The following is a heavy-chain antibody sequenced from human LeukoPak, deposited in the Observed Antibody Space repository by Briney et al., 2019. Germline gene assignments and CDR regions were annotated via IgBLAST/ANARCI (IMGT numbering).Heavy chain of an antibody. CDR3: AKDGEKFLYCSGASCYYFFDY. CDR2: IWYDGSNK. J-gene: IGHJ4*02. D-gene: IGHD2-15*01. Sequence: PGRSLRLSCAASGFTFSSYGMHWVRQAPGKGLEWVAVIWYDGSNKYYADSVKGRFTISRDNSKNTLYLQMNSLRAEDTAVYYCAKDGEKFLYCSGASCYYFFDYWGQGTLVTVSS. V-gene: IGHV3-33*06. CDR1: GFTFSSYG.